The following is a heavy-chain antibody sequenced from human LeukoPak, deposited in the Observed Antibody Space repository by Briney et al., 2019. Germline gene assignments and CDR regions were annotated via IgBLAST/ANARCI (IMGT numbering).Heavy chain of an antibody. J-gene: IGHJ4*02. CDR2: IDHSGFT. CDR3: ARGPPRDYGTSGFYYNY. D-gene: IGHD3-22*01. Sequence: SETLSLTCAVYGGSFSGYYWGWIRQPPGKGLEWIGEIDHSGFTIYNPSLKSRVAISEDTSKNQFSLKLSSVTAADTAVYYCARGPPRDYGTSGFYYNYWGQGTLVTVSS. V-gene: IGHV4-34*01. CDR1: GGSFSGYY.